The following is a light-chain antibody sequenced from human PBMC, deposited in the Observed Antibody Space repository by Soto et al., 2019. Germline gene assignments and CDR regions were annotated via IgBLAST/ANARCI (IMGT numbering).Light chain of an antibody. CDR1: SSDSGSDKL. Sequence: QSALTQPASVSGSPGQPITISCTGTSSDSGSDKLVSWYQQHPGRAPKIIIYEAFKRPSGVSNRFSGSRSGNTASLTISGLRGEDEADYYCCSYAGSTTWVFGGGTKLTVL. V-gene: IGLV2-23*01. J-gene: IGLJ3*02. CDR2: EAF. CDR3: CSYAGSTTWV.